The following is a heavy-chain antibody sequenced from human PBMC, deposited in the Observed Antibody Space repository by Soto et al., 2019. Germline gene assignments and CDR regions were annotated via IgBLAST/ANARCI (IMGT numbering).Heavy chain of an antibody. CDR3: ARASRSYDYFEY. CDR2: IGTAGDT. CDR1: GFTFSSYD. J-gene: IGHJ4*02. Sequence: GGSLRLSCAASGFTFSSYDMHWVRQATGKGLEWVSAIGTAGDTYYPGSVKGRFTISRENAKNSLYLQMNSLRAGDTAVYYCARASRSYDYFEYWGQGTLVTVSS. V-gene: IGHV3-13*01. D-gene: IGHD3-16*01.